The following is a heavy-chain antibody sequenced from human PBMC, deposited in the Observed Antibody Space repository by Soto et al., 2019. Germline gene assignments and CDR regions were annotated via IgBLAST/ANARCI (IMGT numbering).Heavy chain of an antibody. V-gene: IGHV3-30*18. CDR1: GFTFSSYG. J-gene: IGHJ6*04. CDR3: AKDEAGGRSYDILTGYSLYYYYGMDV. Sequence: GGSLRLSCAASGFTFSSYGMHWVRQAPCKGLEWVAVISYDGSNKYYADSVKGRFTISRDNSKNTLYLQMNSLRAEDTAVYYCAKDEAGGRSYDILTGYSLYYYYGMDVWGKGTTVTVST. D-gene: IGHD3-9*01. CDR2: ISYDGSNK.